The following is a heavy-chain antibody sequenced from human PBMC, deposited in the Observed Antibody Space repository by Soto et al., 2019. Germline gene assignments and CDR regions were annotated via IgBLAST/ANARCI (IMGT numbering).Heavy chain of an antibody. J-gene: IGHJ6*02. D-gene: IGHD4-4*01. Sequence: GGSLRLSCAASGFTFSSYAMHWVRQAPGKGLEWVAVISYDGSNKYYADSVKGRFTISRDNSKNTLYLQMNSLRAEDTAVYYCAKSAHTVHYYYYGMDVWGQGPTVTVSS. CDR3: AKSAHTVHYYYYGMDV. V-gene: IGHV3-30-3*02. CDR2: ISYDGSNK. CDR1: GFTFSSYA.